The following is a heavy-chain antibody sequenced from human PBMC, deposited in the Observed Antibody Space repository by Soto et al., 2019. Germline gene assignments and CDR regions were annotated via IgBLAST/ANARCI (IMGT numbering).Heavy chain of an antibody. D-gene: IGHD4-4*01. Sequence: QVQLVQSGAEVKKPGASVKVSCKASGYTFTNYGISWVRQAPGQGLEWMGWMSAYKGNTNYAQIFQGRVTMTTDTSTSTASMGLRSLRSDDTAVYYCARDHYRTRVFDIWGQGTMVTVSS. CDR3: ARDHYRTRVFDI. V-gene: IGHV1-18*04. CDR2: MSAYKGNT. J-gene: IGHJ3*02. CDR1: GYTFTNYG.